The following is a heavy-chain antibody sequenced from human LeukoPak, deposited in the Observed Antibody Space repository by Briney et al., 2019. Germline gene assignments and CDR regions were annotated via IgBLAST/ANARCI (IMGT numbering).Heavy chain of an antibody. CDR1: GGAFSSYA. V-gene: IGHV1-69*05. Sequence: ASVQVSCQVSGGAFSSYAISWVRQPAGQGHEWMGGINPIFVTAHYAQKFQGRVTITTDESTSTAYMELSSLRSEDTAVYYCARSEGVYYYMDVWGKGTTVTVSS. CDR2: INPIFVTA. J-gene: IGHJ6*03. CDR3: ARSEGVYYYMDV.